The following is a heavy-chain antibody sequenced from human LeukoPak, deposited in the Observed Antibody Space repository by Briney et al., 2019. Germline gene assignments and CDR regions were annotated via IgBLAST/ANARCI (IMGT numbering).Heavy chain of an antibody. Sequence: ASVKVSCKASGYTFTNYGITWVRQAPGQGLEWMGWISPYNGNTNYAQKLQDRVTMTTDTSTGTAYMELRSLRSDDTALYYCATEGGWQPTDYGDHVYWGQGTLVTVSS. J-gene: IGHJ4*02. CDR2: ISPYNGNT. V-gene: IGHV1-18*01. D-gene: IGHD4-17*01. CDR3: ATEGGWQPTDYGDHVY. CDR1: GYTFTNYG.